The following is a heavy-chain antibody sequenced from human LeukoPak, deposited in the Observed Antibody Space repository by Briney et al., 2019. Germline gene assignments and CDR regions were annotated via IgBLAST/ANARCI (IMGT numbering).Heavy chain of an antibody. CDR3: ARGETVTMTEFDY. CDR1: GYTFTGYY. J-gene: IGHJ4*02. CDR2: INPNSGGT. Sequence: GASVKVSCKASGYTFTGYYMHWVRQAPGQGLEWMGWINPNSGGTNYAQKFQGRVTMTRDTSIGTAYMELSRLRSDDTAVYYCARGETVTMTEFDYWGQGTLVTVSS. V-gene: IGHV1-2*02. D-gene: IGHD4-17*01.